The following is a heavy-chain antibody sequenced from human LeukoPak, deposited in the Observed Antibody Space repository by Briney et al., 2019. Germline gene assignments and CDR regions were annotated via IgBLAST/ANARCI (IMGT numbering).Heavy chain of an antibody. J-gene: IGHJ6*03. V-gene: IGHV4-31*03. CDR1: GGSLSSGGYY. Sequence: SETLSLTCTVSGGSLSSGGYYWSWIRQHPGKGLEWIGYIYYSGSTYYNPSLKSRVTISVDTSKNQFSLKLSSVTAADTAVYYCARAGIDILTGYSHYYYYYMDVWGKGTTVTVSS. CDR3: ARAGIDILTGYSHYYYYYMDV. CDR2: IYYSGST. D-gene: IGHD3-9*01.